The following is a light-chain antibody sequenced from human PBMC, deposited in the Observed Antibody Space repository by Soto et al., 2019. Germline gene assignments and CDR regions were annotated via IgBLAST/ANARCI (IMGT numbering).Light chain of an antibody. V-gene: IGKV1-39*01. Sequence: DIQVTQSPSSLSASVGDRVTITCRASQSIGTYLNWYHQKTGKAPQLLIYGASTLQSGVPSRFSGSGSGTHFTLTINSLQPEDFGTFSCQQSYSTPTFGQGTRWISN. CDR2: GAS. J-gene: IGKJ1*01. CDR1: QSIGTY. CDR3: QQSYSTPT.